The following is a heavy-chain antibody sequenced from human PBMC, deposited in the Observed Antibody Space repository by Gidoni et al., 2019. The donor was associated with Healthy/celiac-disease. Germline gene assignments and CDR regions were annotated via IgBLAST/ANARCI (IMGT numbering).Heavy chain of an antibody. Sequence: EVQLVQSGAEVKKPGESLRLSCKGSGYSFTSSWISWVRQMPGKGLEWMGRIDPSDSYTNYSPSFQGHVTISADKSISTAYLQWSSLKASDTAMYYCARESGSGSSDYYYYYMDVWGKGTTVTVSS. D-gene: IGHD3-10*01. CDR1: GYSFTSSW. V-gene: IGHV5-10-1*01. J-gene: IGHJ6*03. CDR3: ARESGSGSSDYYYYYMDV. CDR2: IDPSDSYT.